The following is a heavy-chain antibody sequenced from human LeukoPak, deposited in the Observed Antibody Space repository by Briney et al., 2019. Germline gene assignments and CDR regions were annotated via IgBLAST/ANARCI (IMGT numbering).Heavy chain of an antibody. J-gene: IGHJ3*02. Sequence: PGTSLRLSCAASGFTFSTYGMHWVRQAPGKGLEWVAVVSFDGSNKYYGGSVKGRFTISRDNSKNTLYLQMNSLRPEDTALYYCAKEVAAIVALDIWGQGTMVTVSS. CDR3: AKEVAAIVALDI. D-gene: IGHD2-21*02. CDR2: VSFDGSNK. V-gene: IGHV3-30*18. CDR1: GFTFSTYG.